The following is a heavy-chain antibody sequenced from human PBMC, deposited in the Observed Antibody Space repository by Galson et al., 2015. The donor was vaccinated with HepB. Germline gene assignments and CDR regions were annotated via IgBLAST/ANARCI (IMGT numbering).Heavy chain of an antibody. CDR1: GFTFSSYG. J-gene: IGHJ5*02. Sequence: SLRLSCAASGFTFSSYGMHWVRQAPGKGLEWVAVIWYDGSNKYYADSVKGRFTISRDNSKNTLYLQMNSLRAEDTAVYYCARERVHYYDSSGSGWFDPWGQGTLVTVSS. CDR2: IWYDGSNK. V-gene: IGHV3-33*01. CDR3: ARERVHYYDSSGSGWFDP. D-gene: IGHD3-22*01.